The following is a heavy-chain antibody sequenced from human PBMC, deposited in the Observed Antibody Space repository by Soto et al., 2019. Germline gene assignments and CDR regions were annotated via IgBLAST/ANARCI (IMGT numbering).Heavy chain of an antibody. CDR1: GFSLRGYS. D-gene: IGHD4-17*01. CDR3: ARGAGYGDYGGY. J-gene: IGHJ4*02. CDR2: ISGSGTTI. Sequence: EVQLVESGGGFVQPGGSLRLSCAASGFSLRGYSMIWVLQAPGKGLEWVSYISGSGTTIYYADSVKGRFTISRDNAKNSVYLQMNSLGDEDTAVYYCARGAGYGDYGGYWGQGTLVTVSS. V-gene: IGHV3-48*02.